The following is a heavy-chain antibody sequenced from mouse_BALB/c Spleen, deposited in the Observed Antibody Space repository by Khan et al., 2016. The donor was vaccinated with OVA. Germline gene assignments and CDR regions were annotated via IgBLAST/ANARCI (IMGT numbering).Heavy chain of an antibody. CDR1: GFSLTGYG. V-gene: IGHV2-6-7*01. CDR2: IWGDGST. D-gene: IGHD2-10*01. J-gene: IGHJ4*01. CDR3: ARAYDGNDREAMDY. Sequence: VQLKESGPGLVAPSQSLSITCTVSGFSLTGYGVNWVRQPPGKGLEWQGMIWGDGSTDYNSALKHRLNLSKGNHNSQDFLKMNSLQTDDTARYYCARAYDGNDREAMDYWGHGTSVTVSS.